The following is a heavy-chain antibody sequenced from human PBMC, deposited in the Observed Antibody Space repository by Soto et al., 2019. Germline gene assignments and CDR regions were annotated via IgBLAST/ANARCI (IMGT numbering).Heavy chain of an antibody. J-gene: IGHJ4*02. CDR2: INPITGGT. CDR1: GYTFTSYY. Sequence: ASVKVSCKASGYTFTSYYIHWVRQAPGQGLEWMGWINPITGGTNYAPKFQGRVTMTRDTSITTAYMELSGLRSDDTAVYYCARNYYDSSDRDYLDYWGQGTPVTVSS. V-gene: IGHV1-2*02. CDR3: ARNYYDSSDRDYLDY. D-gene: IGHD3-22*01.